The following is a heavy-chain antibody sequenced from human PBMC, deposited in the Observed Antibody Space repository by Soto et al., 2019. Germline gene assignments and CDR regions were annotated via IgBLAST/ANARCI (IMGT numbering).Heavy chain of an antibody. CDR1: GFTFRSYW. D-gene: IGHD5-18*01. CDR2: ITSDESST. CDR3: ARDGYTYVYGAMDV. Sequence: EVQLVESGGGLVQPGGSLRLSCAASGFTFRSYWMHWVRQAPGKGLVWVSRITSDESSTNYADSVKGRFTISRDNAKNTLYLQMNSLRAEDTAVYYCARDGYTYVYGAMDVWGQGTTVNVSS. V-gene: IGHV3-74*01. J-gene: IGHJ6*02.